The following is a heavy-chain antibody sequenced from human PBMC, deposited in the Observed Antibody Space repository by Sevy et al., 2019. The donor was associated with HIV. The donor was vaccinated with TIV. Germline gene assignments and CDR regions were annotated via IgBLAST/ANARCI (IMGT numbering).Heavy chain of an antibody. CDR2: INPNSGGT. D-gene: IGHD4-4*01. J-gene: IGHJ5*02. V-gene: IGHV1-2*02. CDR1: GYTFTGYY. CDR3: ARDKVTTVTTNWFDP. Sequence: GESLKISCKASGYTFTGYYMHWVRQAPGQGLEWMGWINPNSGGTNYAQKFQGRVTMTRDTSISTAYMELSRLRSDDTAVYYCARDKVTTVTTNWFDPWGQGTLVTVSS.